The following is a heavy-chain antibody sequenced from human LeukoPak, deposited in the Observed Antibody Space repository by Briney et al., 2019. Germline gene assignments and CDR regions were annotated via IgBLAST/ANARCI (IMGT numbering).Heavy chain of an antibody. CDR3: TRDRTKRGYSYDIDY. D-gene: IGHD5-18*01. J-gene: IGHJ4*02. V-gene: IGHV3-49*04. Sequence: GGSLRLSCTASGFTFGDYAMSWVRQAPGKGLEWVGFIRSKAYGGTTEYAASVKGRFTISRDDSKSIAYLQMNSLKTEDTAVYYCTRDRTKRGYSYDIDYWGQGTLVTVSS. CDR1: GFTFGDYA. CDR2: IRSKAYGGTT.